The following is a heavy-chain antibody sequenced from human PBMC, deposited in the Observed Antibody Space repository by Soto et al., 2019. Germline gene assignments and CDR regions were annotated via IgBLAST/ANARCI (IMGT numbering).Heavy chain of an antibody. D-gene: IGHD6-19*01. CDR2: ISGSGGSI. CDR3: AKEVTAVAGTDY. J-gene: IGHJ4*02. CDR1: GFTFSSYA. Sequence: GGSLRLSCAASGFTFSSYAMSWVRQAPGKGLEWISAISGSGGSIYYADSVTGRFTISRDNSKNTLYLQMNSLRAEDTAVYYCAKEVTAVAGTDYWGQGALVTVSS. V-gene: IGHV3-23*01.